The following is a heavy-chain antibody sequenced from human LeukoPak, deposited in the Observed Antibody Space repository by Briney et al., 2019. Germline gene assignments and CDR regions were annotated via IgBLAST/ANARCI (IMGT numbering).Heavy chain of an antibody. V-gene: IGHV3-30-3*01. J-gene: IGHJ6*03. D-gene: IGHD5-24*01. Sequence: PGRSLRLSCAASGFTFSSYAMHWVRQAPGKGLEWVAVISYDGSNKYYADSVKGRFTISRDNSKNTLYLQMNSLRAEDTAVYYCARDPGRDGYNWEGTDYYMDVWGKGTTVTVSS. CDR1: GFTFSSYA. CDR2: ISYDGSNK. CDR3: ARDPGRDGYNWEGTDYYMDV.